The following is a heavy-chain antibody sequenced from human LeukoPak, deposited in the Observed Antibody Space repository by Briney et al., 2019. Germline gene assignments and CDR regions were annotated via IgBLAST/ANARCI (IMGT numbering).Heavy chain of an antibody. CDR2: FDPEDGET. D-gene: IGHD3-3*01. CDR3: ATLRYYDFWSGYVY. Sequence: ASVKASCKVSGYTLTELSMHWVRQAPGKGLEWMGGFDPEDGETIYAQKFQGRVTMTEDTSTDTAYMELSSLRSEDTAVYYCATLRYYDFWSGYVYWGQGTLVTVSS. V-gene: IGHV1-24*01. J-gene: IGHJ4*02. CDR1: GYTLTELS.